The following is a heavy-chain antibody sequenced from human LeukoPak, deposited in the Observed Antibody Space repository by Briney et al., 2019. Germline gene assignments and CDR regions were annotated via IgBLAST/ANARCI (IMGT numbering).Heavy chain of an antibody. D-gene: IGHD3-10*01. V-gene: IGHV4-34*01. J-gene: IGHJ5*02. CDR3: ASLITYYYGSGSYYRIGWSDP. Sequence: SETLSLTCAVYGGSFSGYYWSWIRQPPGKGLEWIGEINHSGSTNYNPSLKSRVTISVDTSKNQFSLKLSSVTAADTAVYYCASLITYYYGSGSYYRIGWSDPWGQGTLVTVSS. CDR2: INHSGST. CDR1: GGSFSGYY.